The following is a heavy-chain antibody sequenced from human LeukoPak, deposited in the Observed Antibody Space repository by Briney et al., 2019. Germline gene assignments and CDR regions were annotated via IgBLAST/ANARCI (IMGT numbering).Heavy chain of an antibody. Sequence: NPGGSLRLSCAASGFTFSSYSMNWVRQAPGKGLEWIGEINPSGGTGNSPSLRSRVTISKDTSKNQLSLKLTSVTAADTAVYYCARHADGGKKAFDMWGQGTMVTVSS. V-gene: IGHV4-34*01. D-gene: IGHD4-23*01. CDR3: ARHADGGKKAFDM. CDR2: INPSGGT. CDR1: GFTFSSYS. J-gene: IGHJ3*02.